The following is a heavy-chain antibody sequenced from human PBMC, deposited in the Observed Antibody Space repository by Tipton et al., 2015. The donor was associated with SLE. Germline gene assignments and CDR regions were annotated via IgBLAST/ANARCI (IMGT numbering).Heavy chain of an antibody. CDR1: GGSISSHY. D-gene: IGHD3-3*01. CDR3: ARDGGASLYDFWA. J-gene: IGHJ5*02. V-gene: IGHV4-59*11. CDR2: IYYSGST. Sequence: TLSLTCTVSGGSISSHYWSWVRQPPGKGLEWIGYIYYSGSTNYNPSLKSRVTISVDTSKNQFSLKLSSVTAADTAVYYCARDGGASLYDFWAWGQGTLVTVSS.